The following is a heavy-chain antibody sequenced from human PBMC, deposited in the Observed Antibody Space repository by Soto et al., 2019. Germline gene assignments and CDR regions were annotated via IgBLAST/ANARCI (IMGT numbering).Heavy chain of an antibody. Sequence: SETLSLTCSVSGGSIRSSHTSTYWGWIRLPPGKGLEWIGSASYSGRTYYNPSLKSRVTISVDTSKNQFSLKLTSVTAADTAVYYCARHNVAPTGIDYWGQGTLVTVSS. D-gene: IGHD2-15*01. CDR1: GGSIRSSHTSTY. CDR3: ARHNVAPTGIDY. CDR2: ASYSGRT. J-gene: IGHJ4*02. V-gene: IGHV4-39*01.